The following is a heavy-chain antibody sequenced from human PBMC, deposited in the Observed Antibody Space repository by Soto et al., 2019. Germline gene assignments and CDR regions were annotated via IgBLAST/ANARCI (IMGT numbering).Heavy chain of an antibody. J-gene: IGHJ3*02. CDR3: ARGMTTVPHDAFDI. D-gene: IGHD4-17*01. CDR1: GYTFTSYG. V-gene: IGHV1-18*01. Sequence: GASVKVSCKASGYTFTSYGISWVRQAPGQGLEWMGWISAYNGNTNYAQKLKGRVTMTTDTSTSTAYMELRSLRSDDTAVYYCARGMTTVPHDAFDIWGQGTMVTVSS. CDR2: ISAYNGNT.